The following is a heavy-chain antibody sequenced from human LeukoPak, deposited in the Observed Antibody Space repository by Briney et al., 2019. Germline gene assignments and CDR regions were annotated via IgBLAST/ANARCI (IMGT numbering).Heavy chain of an antibody. Sequence: GGSLRLSCAASGFTFSGSAIHWVRQASGNGLEWVGCIRSKASSYATPYVASVKGRVTISREDAKNAAYLQMNSLKADDTAVDYCTRHEAARWLTHEHSNDYWGQGTLVTVSS. V-gene: IGHV3-73*01. CDR1: GFTFSGSA. J-gene: IGHJ4*02. CDR3: TRHEAARWLTHEHSNDY. CDR2: IRSKASSYAT. D-gene: IGHD5-24*01.